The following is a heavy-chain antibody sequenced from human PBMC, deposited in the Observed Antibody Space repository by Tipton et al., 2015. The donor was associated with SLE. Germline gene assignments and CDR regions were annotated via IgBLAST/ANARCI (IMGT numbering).Heavy chain of an antibody. D-gene: IGHD4-11*01. J-gene: IGHJ6*02. CDR1: GFTVSSNY. CDR2: IYSGGST. V-gene: IGHV3-53*01. Sequence: SLRLSCAASGFTVSSNYMSWVRQAPGKGLEWVSVIYSGGSTYYADSVKGRFTISRDNSQNTLYLQMNSLRAEDTAVYYCARDEYSITGGGMDVWGQGTTVTVSS. CDR3: ARDEYSITGGGMDV.